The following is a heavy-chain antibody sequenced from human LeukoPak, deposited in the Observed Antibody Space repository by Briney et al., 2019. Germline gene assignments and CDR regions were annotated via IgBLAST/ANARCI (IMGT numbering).Heavy chain of an antibody. CDR3: ARSHCGVTSCSHDAFDF. Sequence: SQTLSLTCAISGDSVSSNSDVWNWIRQSPSRGLEWLGRTYYRSKWYNDYAVSVRSRITINSDTSKNHFSLQLNSVTPEDTAVYYCARSHCGVTSCSHDAFDFWGQGTMVTVSS. CDR2: TYYRSKWYN. CDR1: GDSVSSNSDV. D-gene: IGHD2-2*01. J-gene: IGHJ3*01. V-gene: IGHV6-1*01.